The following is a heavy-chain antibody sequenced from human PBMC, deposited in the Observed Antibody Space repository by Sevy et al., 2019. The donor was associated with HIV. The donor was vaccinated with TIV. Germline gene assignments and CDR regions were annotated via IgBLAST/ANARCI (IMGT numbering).Heavy chain of an antibody. CDR2: ISSSSSYI. Sequence: GGSLRLSCAASGFTFSSYSMNWVRQAPGKGLEWVSSISSSSSYIYYADSVKGRFTISRDNAKNSLYLQMNSLRAEDTAVYYCARDVDMATIARFDYWGQRTLVTVSS. J-gene: IGHJ4*02. CDR1: GFTFSSYS. V-gene: IGHV3-21*01. D-gene: IGHD5-12*01. CDR3: ARDVDMATIARFDY.